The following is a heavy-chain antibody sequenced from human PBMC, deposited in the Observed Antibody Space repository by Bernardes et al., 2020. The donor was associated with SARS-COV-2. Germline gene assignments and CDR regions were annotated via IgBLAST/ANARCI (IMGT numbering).Heavy chain of an antibody. CDR1: GFTFRGYA. D-gene: IGHD4-17*01. J-gene: IGHJ4*02. CDR3: VQDRRGTYAFHF. V-gene: IGHV3-64D*06. CDR2: INDYGDST. Sequence: GGSLRLSCSASGFTFRGYAMTWVRQARGKGLEWVSGINDYGDSTYYGYSVKGRFTISRDDSKNTVYLQMSSLRVEDTAVYHCVQDRRGTYAFHFWGQGILGTVSS.